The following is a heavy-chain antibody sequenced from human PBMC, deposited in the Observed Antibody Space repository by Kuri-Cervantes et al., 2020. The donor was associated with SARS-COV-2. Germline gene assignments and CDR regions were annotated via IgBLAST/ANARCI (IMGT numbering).Heavy chain of an antibody. V-gene: IGHV3-21*01. Sequence: GGSLRLSCAVSGFSFKTYAMDWVRQAPGKGLEWVSSISASASYKYYADSVKGRFTISRDNAKNSLYLQMNSLRAEDTAVYYCARDPSQDYYDSREDAFDIWGQGTMVTVSS. J-gene: IGHJ3*02. CDR1: GFSFKTYA. CDR2: ISASASYK. CDR3: ARDPSQDYYDSREDAFDI. D-gene: IGHD3-22*01.